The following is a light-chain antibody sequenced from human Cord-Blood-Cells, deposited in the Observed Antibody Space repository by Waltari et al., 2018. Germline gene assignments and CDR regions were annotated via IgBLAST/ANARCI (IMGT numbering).Light chain of an antibody. V-gene: IGKV2D-29*02. CDR2: EVS. CDR3: MQSIQLPWYT. CDR1: QSLLHSDGKTY. Sequence: DIVMTQTPLSLSVTPGQPASISCKSSQSLLHSDGKTYLYWYLQKPGQSPQLLIYEVSNRCSGVPDMFSGSGSGTDVTLKISRVEAEDVGVYYCMQSIQLPWYTFGQGTKLEIK. J-gene: IGKJ2*01.